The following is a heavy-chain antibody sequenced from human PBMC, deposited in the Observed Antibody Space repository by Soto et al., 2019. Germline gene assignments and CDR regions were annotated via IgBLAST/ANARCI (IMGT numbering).Heavy chain of an antibody. J-gene: IGHJ6*02. D-gene: IGHD5-12*01. CDR2: ISSYNGDT. Sequence: QVQLVQSGAEVKKPGASVKVSCKASGYTFTRSGISWVRQAPGQGPEWMGWISSYNGDTNYAQTFQGRVTMTTDTSTSTAYMELRSLRSDDTAVYYCAREGVAPYYYSGMDLWGQGTPVTVSS. CDR1: GYTFTRSG. CDR3: AREGVAPYYYSGMDL. V-gene: IGHV1-18*01.